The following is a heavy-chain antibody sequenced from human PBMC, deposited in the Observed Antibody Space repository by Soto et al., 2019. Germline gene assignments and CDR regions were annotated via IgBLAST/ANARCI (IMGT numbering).Heavy chain of an antibody. J-gene: IGHJ6*02. D-gene: IGHD6-19*01. Sequence: QMHLVQSGPAVKKPGTSLKVSCKASGFTLSSSAVHWVRQARGQRLEWIGWIVVGSANTNYAQKSQDRVTITRDMSTSTAYMELSSLRSEDTAVYYCAAGGIAVPGVRSNVYYYYGMDVWGQGTTVTVSS. CDR2: IVVGSANT. V-gene: IGHV1-58*03. CDR3: AAGGIAVPGVRSNVYYYYGMDV. CDR1: GFTLSSSA.